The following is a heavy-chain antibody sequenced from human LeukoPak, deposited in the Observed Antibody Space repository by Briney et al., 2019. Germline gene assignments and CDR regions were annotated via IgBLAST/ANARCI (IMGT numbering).Heavy chain of an antibody. CDR2: SFYSGIT. CDR3: ARGLGYCSSTSCYTDPLNYYYYMDV. J-gene: IGHJ6*03. CDR1: GGSISSTSYY. Sequence: PSETLSLTCTVSGGSISSTSYYWGWIRQPPGKGLEWIGSSFYSGITYYNPSLKSRVTISVDTSKNQFSLKLSSVTAADTAVYYCARGLGYCSSTSCYTDPLNYYYYMDVWGKGTTVTVSS. V-gene: IGHV4-39*07. D-gene: IGHD2-2*02.